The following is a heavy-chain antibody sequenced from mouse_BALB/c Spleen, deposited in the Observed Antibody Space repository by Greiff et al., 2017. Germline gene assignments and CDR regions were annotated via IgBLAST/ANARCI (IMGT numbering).Heavy chain of an antibody. J-gene: IGHJ3*01. Sequence: VKVVESGPGLVAPSQSLSITCTVSGFSLTSYGVHWVRQPPGKGLEWLGVIWAGGSTNYNSALMSRLSISKDNSKSQVFLKMNSLQTDDTAMYYCARENSYYYGSSWFADWGQGTLVTVSA. CDR3: ARENSYYYGSSWFAD. V-gene: IGHV2-9*02. CDR1: GFSLTSYG. D-gene: IGHD1-1*01. CDR2: IWAGGST.